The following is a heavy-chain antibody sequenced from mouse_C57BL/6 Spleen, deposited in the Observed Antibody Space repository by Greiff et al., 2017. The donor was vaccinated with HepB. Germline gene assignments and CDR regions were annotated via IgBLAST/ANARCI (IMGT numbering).Heavy chain of an antibody. CDR2: IDPEDGET. V-gene: IGHV14-2*01. CDR1: GFNIKDYY. J-gene: IGHJ2*01. Sequence: VHVKQSGAELVKPGASVKLSCTASGFNIKDYYMHWVKQRTEQGLEWIGRIDPEDGETKSAPKFQGKATITADTSSNTAYLQLSSLTSEDTAVYYCASTTVVPFDYWGQGTTLTVSS. CDR3: ASTTVVPFDY. D-gene: IGHD1-1*01.